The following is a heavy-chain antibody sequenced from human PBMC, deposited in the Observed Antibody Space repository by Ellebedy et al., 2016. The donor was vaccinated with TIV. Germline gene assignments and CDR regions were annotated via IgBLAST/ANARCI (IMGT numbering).Heavy chain of an antibody. J-gene: IGHJ6*02. CDR3: TRDLTTLAAAGTGIYYYTMDV. D-gene: IGHD6-13*01. CDR2: IRSKAYGGTT. CDR1: GFTFGDYA. Sequence: GESLKISXTASGFTFGDYAMSWVRQAPGKGLEWVSFIRSKAYGGTTEYAASVKGRFTISRDDSKSIAYLQMNSLKAVDTAVYYCTRDLTTLAAAGTGIYYYTMDVWGQGTTVTVSS. V-gene: IGHV3-49*04.